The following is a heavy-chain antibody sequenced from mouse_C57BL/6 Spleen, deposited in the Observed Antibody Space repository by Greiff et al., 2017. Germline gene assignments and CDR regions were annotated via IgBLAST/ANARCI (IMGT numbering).Heavy chain of an antibody. J-gene: IGHJ4*01. CDR2: INPYNGDT. Sequence: EVQLKQSGPELVKPGDSVKISCKASGYSFTGYFMNWVMQSHGKSLEWIGRINPYNGDTFYNQKFKGKATLTVDKSSSTAHMELRSLTSEDSAVYYCARRANWGYYYAMDYWGQGTSVTVSS. CDR1: GYSFTGYF. V-gene: IGHV1-20*01. D-gene: IGHD4-1*01. CDR3: ARRANWGYYYAMDY.